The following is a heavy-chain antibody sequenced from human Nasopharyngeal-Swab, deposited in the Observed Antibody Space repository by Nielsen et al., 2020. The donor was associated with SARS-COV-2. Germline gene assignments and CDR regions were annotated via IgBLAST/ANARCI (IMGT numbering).Heavy chain of an antibody. J-gene: IGHJ4*02. D-gene: IGHD3-22*01. CDR1: GYTFTTYA. V-gene: IGHV1-3*01. CDR2: IDAGNGNT. CDR3: ARSSHYYDTSGSENKQYYFDY. Sequence: VKVSCKASGYTFTTYAMQWVRQAPGQRLEWMGWIDAGNGNTKYSQKFQDRVTITRDTSASTAYMEVSSLRSEDTAVYYCARSSHYYDTSGSENKQYYFDYWGQGTLVTVSS.